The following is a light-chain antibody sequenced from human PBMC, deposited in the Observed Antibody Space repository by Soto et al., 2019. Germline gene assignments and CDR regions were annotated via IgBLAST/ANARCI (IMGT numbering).Light chain of an antibody. Sequence: QSVLTQPPSASGTPGQRVTISCSGSIANIGSNYVFWYQQLPGTAPNLLIYRNNKRPSGVPDRFSGSKSGTSASLAISGLRSEDEADYYCAAWDDSLSGSDVFGTGTKLTVL. V-gene: IGLV1-47*01. J-gene: IGLJ1*01. CDR1: IANIGSNY. CDR3: AAWDDSLSGSDV. CDR2: RNN.